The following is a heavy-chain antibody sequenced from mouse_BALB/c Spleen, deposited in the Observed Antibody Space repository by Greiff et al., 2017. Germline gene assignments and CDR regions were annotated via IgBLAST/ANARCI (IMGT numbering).Heavy chain of an antibody. CDR1: GFTFSDFY. D-gene: IGHD1-1*01. J-gene: IGHJ1*01. CDR3: ARDAFYGSSQSYWYFDV. V-gene: IGHV7-1*02. Sequence: DVMLVESGGGLVQPGGSLRLSCATSGFTFSDFYMEWVRQPPGKRLEWIAASRNKANDYTTEYSASVKGRFIVSRDTSQSILYLQMNALRAEDTAIYYCARDAFYGSSQSYWYFDVWGAGTTVTVSS. CDR2: SRNKANDYTT.